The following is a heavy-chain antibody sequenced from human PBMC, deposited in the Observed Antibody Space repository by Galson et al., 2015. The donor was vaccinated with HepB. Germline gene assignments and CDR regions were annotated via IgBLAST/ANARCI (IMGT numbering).Heavy chain of an antibody. V-gene: IGHV1-18*01. CDR1: GYTFSSYS. D-gene: IGHD2-15*01. CDR2: ISPYSQLT. Sequence: QSGAEVKRPGASVKVSCKASGYTFSSYSITWVRQAPGQGLEWMGWISPYSQLTNYAQKLKGRVTMTTDTSTNTAYMELRSLRADDTAVYYCARGGVVVAVGATQNNWFAPWGQGTLVTVSS. CDR3: ARGGVVVAVGATQNNWFAP. J-gene: IGHJ5*02.